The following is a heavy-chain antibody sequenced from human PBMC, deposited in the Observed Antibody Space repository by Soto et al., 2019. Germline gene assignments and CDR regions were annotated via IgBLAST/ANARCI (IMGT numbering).Heavy chain of an antibody. CDR3: ARDSRSGWYIDY. CDR1: GGSISSGDYY. D-gene: IGHD6-19*01. Sequence: SETLSLTCTVSGGSISSGDYYWSWIRQPPGKGLEWIGYIYYSGSTNYNPSLKSRVTISVDKSKNQFSLKLSSVTAADTAVYYCARDSRSGWYIDYWGQGTLVTVSS. V-gene: IGHV4-30-4*01. CDR2: IYYSGST. J-gene: IGHJ4*02.